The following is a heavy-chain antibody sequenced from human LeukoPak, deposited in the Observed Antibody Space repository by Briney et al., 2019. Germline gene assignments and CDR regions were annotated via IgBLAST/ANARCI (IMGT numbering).Heavy chain of an antibody. Sequence: PGRSLRLSCAASGFTFDDYAMHWVRQAPGKGLEWVSGISWNSGSIDYADSVKGRFTISRDNAKNSLYLQMNSLRAEDTALYYCARQEQLDYWGQGTLVTVSS. D-gene: IGHD6-6*01. J-gene: IGHJ4*02. V-gene: IGHV3-9*01. CDR3: ARQEQLDY. CDR1: GFTFDDYA. CDR2: ISWNSGSI.